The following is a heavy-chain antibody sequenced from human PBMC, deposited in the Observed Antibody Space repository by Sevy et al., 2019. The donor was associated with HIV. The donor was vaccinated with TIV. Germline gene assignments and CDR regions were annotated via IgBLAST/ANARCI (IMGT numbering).Heavy chain of an antibody. Sequence: SETLSPTCTVSGGSISSGGYYWSWIRQHPGKGLEWIGYIYYSGSTYYNPSLKSRVTISVDTSKNQFSLKLSSVTAADTAVYYCARDRFAVVAATPQGWFDPWGQGTLVTVSS. CDR3: ARDRFAVVAATPQGWFDP. J-gene: IGHJ5*02. D-gene: IGHD2-15*01. CDR2: IYYSGST. V-gene: IGHV4-31*03. CDR1: GGSISSGGYY.